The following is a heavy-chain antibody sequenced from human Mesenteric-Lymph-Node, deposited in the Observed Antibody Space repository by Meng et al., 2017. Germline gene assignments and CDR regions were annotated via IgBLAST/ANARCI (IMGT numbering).Heavy chain of an antibody. V-gene: IGHV3-23*01. Sequence: GESLKISCAASGFTFSNYAMTWVRQAPGKGLEWVSVISGSAVITYYADSVKGRFTISRDNFNNTLYLQMNSLRAEDTAVYYCAKITVTKTTAYYWGQGTLVTVSS. CDR3: AKITVTKTTAYY. CDR2: ISGSAVIT. D-gene: IGHD4-17*01. J-gene: IGHJ4*02. CDR1: GFTFSNYA.